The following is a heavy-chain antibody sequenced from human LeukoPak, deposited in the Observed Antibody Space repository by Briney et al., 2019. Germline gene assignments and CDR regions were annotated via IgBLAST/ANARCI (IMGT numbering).Heavy chain of an antibody. Sequence: GGSLRLSCAASGFTFSSYWMSWVRQAPGKGLEWVANIKQDGSEKYYVDSVKGRFTLSRDNAKNSLYLQMNSLRAEDTAVYYCARVAVGYYGSGSPLYYYYGMDVWGKGTTVTVSS. CDR3: ARVAVGYYGSGSPLYYYYGMDV. V-gene: IGHV3-7*03. CDR2: IKQDGSEK. CDR1: GFTFSSYW. D-gene: IGHD3-10*01. J-gene: IGHJ6*04.